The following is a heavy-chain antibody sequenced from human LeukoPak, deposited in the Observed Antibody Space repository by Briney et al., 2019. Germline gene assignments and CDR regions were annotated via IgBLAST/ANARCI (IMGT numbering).Heavy chain of an antibody. CDR3: ARVYRRYFDY. J-gene: IGHJ4*02. Sequence: PGGSLRLSCAASGFIFSSDSMNSVPQAPGKGLEWVSYISSSSSSIYYADAVKGRVTISRDNAKNSLYLQMNSLRAEDTAVYYCARVYRRYFDYWGQGTLVTVSS. V-gene: IGHV3-48*01. CDR2: ISSSSSSI. D-gene: IGHD1-14*01. CDR1: GFIFSSDS.